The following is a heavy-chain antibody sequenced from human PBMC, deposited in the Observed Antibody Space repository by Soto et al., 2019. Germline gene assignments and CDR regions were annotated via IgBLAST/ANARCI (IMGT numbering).Heavy chain of an antibody. V-gene: IGHV4-61*01. J-gene: IGHJ4*02. CDR2: VYYSGTT. CDR3: ARTTAVPNTLRSRYFFDY. CDR1: GGSVSDKTYY. D-gene: IGHD4-17*01. Sequence: LSLTFSVSGGSVSDKTYYWSWIRQPPGKRLEWIGYVYYSGTTNYNPSLKSRVTISVDLSKNRFSLRLSSVTTADTALYYCARTTAVPNTLRSRYFFDYWGQGTLVTVSS.